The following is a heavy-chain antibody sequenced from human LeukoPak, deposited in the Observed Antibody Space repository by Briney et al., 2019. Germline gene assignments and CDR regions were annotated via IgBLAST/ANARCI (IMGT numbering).Heavy chain of an antibody. D-gene: IGHD1-26*01. CDR2: ISPSGGST. J-gene: IGHJ4*02. CDR1: GYTFNSYY. Sequence: ASVKVSCKASGYTFNSYYMHCVRQAPGQGLEWMGIISPSGGSTSYAQKFQGRVTMTRDTSTSTVYMELSSLRSEDTAVYYCARVVGATLFDYWGQGTLVTVSS. CDR3: ARVVGATLFDY. V-gene: IGHV1-46*02.